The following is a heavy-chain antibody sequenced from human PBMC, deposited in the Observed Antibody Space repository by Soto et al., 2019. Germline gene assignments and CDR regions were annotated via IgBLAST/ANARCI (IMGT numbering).Heavy chain of an antibody. V-gene: IGHV1-69*13. CDR3: ARADVDIVATTYYYYYGMDV. CDR1: GGTFSSYA. Sequence: GASVKVSCKASGGTFSSYAISWVRQAPGQGLEWMGGIIPIFGTANYAQKFQGRVTITADESTSTAYMELSSLRSEDTAVYYCARADVDIVATTYYYYYGMDVWGQGTTVTVS. J-gene: IGHJ6*02. D-gene: IGHD5-12*01. CDR2: IIPIFGTA.